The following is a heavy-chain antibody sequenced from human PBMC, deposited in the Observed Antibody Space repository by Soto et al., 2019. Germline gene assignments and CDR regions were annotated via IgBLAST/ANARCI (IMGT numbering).Heavy chain of an antibody. J-gene: IGHJ4*02. V-gene: IGHV4-4*02. CDR2: IHHSGST. Sequence: SETLSLTCAVSGDSISSMNWWSWVRQPPGKGLEWIGEIHHSGSTNYNPSLKSRVTISVEKSKNQFSLKLSSVTAADTAVYYCARHPNWYYSDSSAIPEWGQGTLVTVSS. D-gene: IGHD3-22*01. CDR1: GDSISSMNW. CDR3: ARHPNWYYSDSSAIPE.